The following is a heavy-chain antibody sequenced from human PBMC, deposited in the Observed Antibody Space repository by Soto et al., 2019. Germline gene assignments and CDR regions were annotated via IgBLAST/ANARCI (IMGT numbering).Heavy chain of an antibody. CDR2: IYHSGST. V-gene: IGHV4-38-2*01. CDR3: ARADTTVTTGYYFDY. CDR1: GYCISSGYY. Sequence: SETLSLTVAVSGYCISSGYYWGWIRQPPGKGLEWIGSIYHSGSTYYNPSLKSRVTISVDTSKNQFSLKLSSVTAADTAVYYCARADTTVTTGYYFDYWGQGTLVTVPS. J-gene: IGHJ4*02. D-gene: IGHD4-17*01.